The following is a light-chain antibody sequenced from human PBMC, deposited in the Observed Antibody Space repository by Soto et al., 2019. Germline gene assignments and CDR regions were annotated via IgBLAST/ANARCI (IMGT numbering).Light chain of an antibody. J-gene: IGLJ7*01. CDR3: SSYISTSTLVA. Sequence: QSALTQPASVSGSPGQSITISCTGTSSDIGGYNYVSWYQQHPGKAPKLMIYDVTKRPSGVSDRFSGSKSGNTASLTISGLQADDEAVYYCSSYISTSTLVAFGGGTQLTVL. CDR1: SSDIGGYNY. CDR2: DVT. V-gene: IGLV2-14*01.